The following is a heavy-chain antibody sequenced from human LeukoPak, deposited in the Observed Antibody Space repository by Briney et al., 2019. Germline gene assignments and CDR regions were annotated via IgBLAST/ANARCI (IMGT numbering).Heavy chain of an antibody. D-gene: IGHD3-10*01. V-gene: IGHV3-33*01. CDR2: IWYDGSNK. Sequence: GGSLRLSCAASGFTFSSYGMHWVRQAPGKGLEWVAVIWYDGSNKYYADSVKGRFTISRDNSKNTLYLQMNSLRAEDTAVYYCARDSFYGSGSYLPHYYGMDVWGQGTTVTVSS. CDR3: ARDSFYGSGSYLPHYYGMDV. J-gene: IGHJ6*02. CDR1: GFTFSSYG.